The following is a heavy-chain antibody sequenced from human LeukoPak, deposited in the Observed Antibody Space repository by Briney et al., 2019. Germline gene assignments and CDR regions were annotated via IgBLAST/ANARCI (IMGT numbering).Heavy chain of an antibody. Sequence: SETLSLTCTVSGGSISSYYRSWIRQPAGKGLEWIGRIYTSGSTNYNPSLKSRVTMSVDTSKNQFSLKLSSVTAADTAVYYCAREGSSSWPAPYNWFDPWGQGTLVTVSS. CDR3: AREGSSSWPAPYNWFDP. CDR1: GGSISSYY. CDR2: IYTSGST. V-gene: IGHV4-4*07. J-gene: IGHJ5*02. D-gene: IGHD6-13*01.